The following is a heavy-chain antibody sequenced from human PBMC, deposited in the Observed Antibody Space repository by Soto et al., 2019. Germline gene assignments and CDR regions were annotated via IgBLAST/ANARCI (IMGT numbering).Heavy chain of an antibody. J-gene: IGHJ6*02. D-gene: IGHD1-1*01. Sequence: VKVSCKASGGTFSSYAISWVRQAPGQGLEWMGGIIPIFGTANYAQKFQGRVTITADESTSTAYMELSSLRSEDTAVYYCARDPMATTFYYYYGMDVWGQGTTVTVSS. CDR1: GGTFSSYA. CDR3: ARDPMATTFYYYYGMDV. CDR2: IIPIFGTA. V-gene: IGHV1-69*13.